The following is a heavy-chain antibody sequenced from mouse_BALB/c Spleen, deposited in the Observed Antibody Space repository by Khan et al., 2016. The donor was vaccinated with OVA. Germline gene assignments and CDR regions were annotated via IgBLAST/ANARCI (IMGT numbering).Heavy chain of an antibody. CDR1: GFTFSTYG. V-gene: IGHV5-6*01. CDR3: TRLAYYYDSEGFAY. CDR2: VSTGGSYT. D-gene: IGHD1-1*01. Sequence: EVELVESGGDLVKPGGSLKLSCAASGFTFSTYGMSWVRQAPDKRLEWVATVSTGGSYTYYPDSVKGRFTISRDNAKNTLHLQMSGLRSEDTAMFYGTRLAYYYDSEGFAYWGQGTLVTVSA. J-gene: IGHJ3*01.